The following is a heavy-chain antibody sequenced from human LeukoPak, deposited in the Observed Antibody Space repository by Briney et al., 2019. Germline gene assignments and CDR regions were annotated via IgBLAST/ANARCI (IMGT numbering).Heavy chain of an antibody. J-gene: IGHJ4*02. CDR2: INHSGST. CDR3: AVRGAVVPAAYDY. CDR1: GGSFSGYY. D-gene: IGHD2-2*01. Sequence: SETLSLTCAVYGGSFSGYYWSRIRQPPGKGLEWIGEINHSGSTNYNPSLKSRVTISVDTSKNQFSLKLSSVTAADTAVYYCAVRGAVVPAAYDYWGQGTLVTVSS. V-gene: IGHV4-34*01.